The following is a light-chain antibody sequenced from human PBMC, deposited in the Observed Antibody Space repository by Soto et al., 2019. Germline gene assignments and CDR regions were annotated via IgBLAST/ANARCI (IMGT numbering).Light chain of an antibody. V-gene: IGLV2-23*01. CDR2: EAS. Sequence: QSVLTQPASVSGSPGQSITISCTATSSDVGTYNLVSWYQQHPGKAPQLMIYEASKRPSGVSNRFSASKSGNTASLTISGLQAEDEADYYCSAYAGRSTSVVFGGGTKVTVL. CDR3: SAYAGRSTSVV. J-gene: IGLJ2*01. CDR1: SSDVGTYNL.